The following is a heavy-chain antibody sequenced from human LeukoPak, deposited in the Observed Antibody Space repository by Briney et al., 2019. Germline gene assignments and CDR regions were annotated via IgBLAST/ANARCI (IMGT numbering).Heavy chain of an antibody. D-gene: IGHD6-25*01. CDR3: ARGPRAGRNWFDP. V-gene: IGHV4-59*01. CDR2: IYYSGST. Sequence: SETLSLTCTVSGGSISSYYWSWIRQPPGKGLEWIGYIYYSGSTNYTPPLKSRVTISVDTSKNQFSLKLSSVTAADTAVYYCARGPRAGRNWFDPWGQGTLVTVSS. J-gene: IGHJ5*02. CDR1: GGSISSYY.